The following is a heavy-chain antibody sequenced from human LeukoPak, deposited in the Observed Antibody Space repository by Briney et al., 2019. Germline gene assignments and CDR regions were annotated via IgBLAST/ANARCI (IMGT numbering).Heavy chain of an antibody. Sequence: PGQSLRLSCTASGFTLSIYEMTWVRQVPGKGLEWVSYIDSSAEPSYYMDSVKDRFTIPRDNAKNSLYLHMNSLRAEDTSIYYCARDADVGIYLDYWGQGTLVTVSS. D-gene: IGHD1-14*01. V-gene: IGHV3-48*03. CDR2: IDSSAEPS. CDR1: GFTLSIYE. J-gene: IGHJ4*02. CDR3: ARDADVGIYLDY.